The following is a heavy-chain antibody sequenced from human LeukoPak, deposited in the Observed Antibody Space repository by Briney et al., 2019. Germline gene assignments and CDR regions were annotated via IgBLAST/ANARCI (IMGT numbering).Heavy chain of an antibody. CDR3: AREYYDFWSGPLYYYYYMDV. J-gene: IGHJ6*03. D-gene: IGHD3-3*01. V-gene: IGHV3-11*04. CDR1: GFTFSDYY. CDR2: ISSSGSTI. Sequence: PGGSLRLSCAASGFTFSDYYMSWIRQAPGKGLEWVSYISSSGSTIYYADSVKGRFTISRDNAKNSLYLQMNSLRAEDTAVYYCAREYYDFWSGPLYYYYYMDVWGKGTTVTVSS.